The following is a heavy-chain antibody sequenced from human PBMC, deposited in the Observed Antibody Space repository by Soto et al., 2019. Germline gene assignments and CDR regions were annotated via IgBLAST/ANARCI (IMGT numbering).Heavy chain of an antibody. V-gene: IGHV1-3*01. D-gene: IGHD6-19*01. Sequence: QVQLVQSGAEVKKPGASVKVSCKASGYTFTSYAMHWVRQAPGQRLAWMGWINAGNGNTKYSQKFQGRVTITRDTSASTAYMELSSLRSADTAVYYCARVAVAGNYYYYMDVWGKGTTVTVSS. CDR2: INAGNGNT. CDR1: GYTFTSYA. J-gene: IGHJ6*03. CDR3: ARVAVAGNYYYYMDV.